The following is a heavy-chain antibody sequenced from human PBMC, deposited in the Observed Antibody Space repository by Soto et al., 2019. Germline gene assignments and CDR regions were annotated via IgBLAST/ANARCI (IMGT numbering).Heavy chain of an antibody. D-gene: IGHD2-2*02. V-gene: IGHV1-69*06. CDR2: IIPIFNST. CDR3: AREGRGKKAGYNGLVSLGY. Sequence: QVQLVQSGAEVKTPGSSLKVSCKVSGSRFSNYVISWVRQAPGHGLEWLGRIIPIFNSTKYAQSFQGRATITAYKSTSTASLELSSLRSDDTAVYYCAREGRGKKAGYNGLVSLGYWGQGTLVTVAS. CDR1: GSRFSNYV. J-gene: IGHJ4*02.